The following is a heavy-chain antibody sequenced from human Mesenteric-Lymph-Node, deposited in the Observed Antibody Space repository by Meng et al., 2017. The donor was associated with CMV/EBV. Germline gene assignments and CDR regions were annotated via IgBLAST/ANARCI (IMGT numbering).Heavy chain of an antibody. V-gene: IGHV1-18*01. Sequence: FSSYGFSWVRQAPGQGLEWLGWISPYNGNTNYARKFQGRVTMTTDTSTSTVYMELRSLKSDDTAVYYCARDRGRPGVPAAHMERNDFWGQGTLVTVSS. CDR3: ARDRGRPGVPAAHMERNDF. CDR2: ISPYNGNT. D-gene: IGHD2-2*01. J-gene: IGHJ4*02. CDR1: FSSYG.